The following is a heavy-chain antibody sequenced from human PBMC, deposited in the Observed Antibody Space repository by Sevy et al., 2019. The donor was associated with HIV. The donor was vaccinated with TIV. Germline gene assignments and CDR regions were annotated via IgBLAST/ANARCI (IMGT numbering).Heavy chain of an antibody. D-gene: IGHD3-10*01. V-gene: IGHV4-59*01. J-gene: IGHJ6*02. Sequence: SETLSLTCTVSGGSISSYYWSWIRQPPGKGLEWIGYIYYSGSTNYNPSLKSRVTISVDTSKNQFSLKLSSVTAADTAVYYCAGVVMGVTMVRGVTPAGMDVWGQGTTVTVSS. CDR2: IYYSGST. CDR3: AGVVMGVTMVRGVTPAGMDV. CDR1: GGSISSYY.